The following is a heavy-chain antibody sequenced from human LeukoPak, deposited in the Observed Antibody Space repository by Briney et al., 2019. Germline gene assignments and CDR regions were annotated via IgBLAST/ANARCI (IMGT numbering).Heavy chain of an antibody. J-gene: IGHJ5*02. CDR2: INPTSGGI. CDR1: GYTFTGNY. Sequence: PSVKVSCKASGYTFTGNYMDWVRQPPGQGLELMGWINPTSGGINYSEKIQGRVTMTRDTSISTAYMELSRLRSDDTDVYYCATPALMPTTGTTGYWFDPWGQGTLVTVSS. D-gene: IGHD1-1*01. V-gene: IGHV1-2*02. CDR3: ATPALMPTTGTTGYWFDP.